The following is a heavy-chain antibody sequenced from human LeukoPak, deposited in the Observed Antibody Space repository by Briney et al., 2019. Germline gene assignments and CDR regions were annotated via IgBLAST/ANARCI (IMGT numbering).Heavy chain of an antibody. CDR2: ISYDGSNK. CDR1: GFTFSSYG. CDR3: AKEALGLY. J-gene: IGHJ4*02. V-gene: IGHV3-30*18. Sequence: GGSLGLSCAASGFTFSSYGMHWVRQAPGKGLEWVAVISYDGSNKYYADSVKGRFTISRDNSKNTLYLQMNSLRAEDTAVYYCAKEALGLYWGQGTLVTVSS. D-gene: IGHD3-16*01.